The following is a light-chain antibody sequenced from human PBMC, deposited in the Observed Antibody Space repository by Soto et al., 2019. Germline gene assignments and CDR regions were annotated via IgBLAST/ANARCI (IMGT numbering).Light chain of an antibody. CDR2: DAS. Sequence: DIQMTQSPSTLSASVGDRVTITCRASQSIRGWLAWYQQKPGKAPNLLIYDASRLKSGVPSRFSGRGSGTEFTLTITSLQPDDFATYYCQQYNSYRTFGQGTKVEIK. CDR3: QQYNSYRT. V-gene: IGKV1-5*01. J-gene: IGKJ1*01. CDR1: QSIRGW.